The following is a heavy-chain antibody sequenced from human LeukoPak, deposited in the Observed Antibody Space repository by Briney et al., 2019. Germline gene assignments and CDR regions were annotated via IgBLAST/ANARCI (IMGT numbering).Heavy chain of an antibody. J-gene: IGHJ6*03. CDR3: ARVGIAAAGLYYYYYYYMDV. CDR2: ISYDGSNK. Sequence: GGSLRLSCAASGFTFSSYAMHWVRQAPGKGLEWVAVISYDGSNKYYADSVKGRFTISRDNSKNTLYLQMNSLRAEDTAVYYCARVGIAAAGLYYYYYYYMDVWGKGTTVTVSS. D-gene: IGHD6-13*01. CDR1: GFTFSSYA. V-gene: IGHV3-30*04.